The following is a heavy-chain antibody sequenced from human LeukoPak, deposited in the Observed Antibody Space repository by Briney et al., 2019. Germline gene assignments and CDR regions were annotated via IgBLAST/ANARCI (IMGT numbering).Heavy chain of an antibody. V-gene: IGHV3-7*01. Sequence: PGGSLRLSCAASGFTFSSYWMSWVRQAPGKGLEWVANIKQGGSEKYYVDSVKGRFTISRDNAKNSLYLQMNSLRAEDTAVYYCARGGQSGYYDNSGYYNYWGQGTLVTVSS. CDR3: ARGGQSGYYDNSGYYNY. CDR1: GFTFSSYW. D-gene: IGHD3-22*01. J-gene: IGHJ4*02. CDR2: IKQGGSEK.